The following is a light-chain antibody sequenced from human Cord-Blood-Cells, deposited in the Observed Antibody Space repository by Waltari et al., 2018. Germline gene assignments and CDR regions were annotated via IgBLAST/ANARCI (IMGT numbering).Light chain of an antibody. V-gene: IGKV3-20*01. J-gene: IGKJ3*01. Sequence: EIVLTQPPGTLSLSPGERATPSCRASQSVSSSYLAWYQQKPGQAPRLLIYGASSRATGIPDRFSGSGSGTDFTLTISRLEPEDFAVYYCQQYGSSPITFGPGTKVDIK. CDR1: QSVSSSY. CDR2: GAS. CDR3: QQYGSSPIT.